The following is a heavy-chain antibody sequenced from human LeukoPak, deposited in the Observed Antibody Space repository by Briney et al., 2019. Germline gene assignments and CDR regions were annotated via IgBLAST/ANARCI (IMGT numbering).Heavy chain of an antibody. V-gene: IGHV3-74*01. CDR2: NGDGSNT. Sequence: GGSLRLSSAASGVTFCSYWMHGGRHDTRGRLVWVSRNGDGSNTGYAASVKGRFTISRDNAKNTLYLQMTSLRPEDTALYYCAGGTGWLIDSWGQGTLVTVSS. D-gene: IGHD3-9*01. CDR3: AGGTGWLIDS. J-gene: IGHJ4*02. CDR1: GVTFCSYW.